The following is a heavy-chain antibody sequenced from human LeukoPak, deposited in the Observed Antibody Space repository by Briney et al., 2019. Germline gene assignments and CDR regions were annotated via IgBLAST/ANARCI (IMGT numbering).Heavy chain of an antibody. Sequence: GGSLRLXCAASGFTFSSYAMSWVRQAPGKELESVSAISGSGGSTYYADSVKGRFTISRDNSKNTLYLQMNSLRAEDTAVYYCAKDRAKVVVMYYFDYWGQGTLVTVSS. CDR2: ISGSGGST. V-gene: IGHV3-23*01. CDR3: AKDRAKVVVMYYFDY. D-gene: IGHD3-22*01. CDR1: GFTFSSYA. J-gene: IGHJ4*02.